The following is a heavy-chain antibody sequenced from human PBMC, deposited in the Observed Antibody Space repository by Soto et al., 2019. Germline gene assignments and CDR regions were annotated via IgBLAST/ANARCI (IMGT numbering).Heavy chain of an antibody. CDR2: INPNSSGT. Sequence: AAVKVSCKASGYSLRGNYIHWVRQTPGQGLEWMGWINPNSSGTVYAQKFQGRVTMTRDTSLTTVYMQLNRLTSDDSAVYYRARDLTVDGPDNYAMDVWGQGTTVTVSS. D-gene: IGHD3-22*01. CDR1: GYSLRGNY. J-gene: IGHJ6*02. V-gene: IGHV1-2*02. CDR3: ARDLTVDGPDNYAMDV.